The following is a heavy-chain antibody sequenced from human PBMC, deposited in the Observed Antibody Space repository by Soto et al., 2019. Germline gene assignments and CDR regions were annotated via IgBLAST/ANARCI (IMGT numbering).Heavy chain of an antibody. V-gene: IGHV4-59*01. Sequence: NPSETLSLTCTVSGASINDFYWSWIRQTPGKGLEWVGFMYYSETTKYNPSLKGRVNMSLGTSKNQLSLHLKSVPAAVTAVYYCARANSSTWYKLEYKWFDPWGQGTQVTVAS. D-gene: IGHD6-13*01. CDR2: MYYSETT. CDR1: GASINDFY. CDR3: ARANSSTWYKLEYKWFDP. J-gene: IGHJ5*02.